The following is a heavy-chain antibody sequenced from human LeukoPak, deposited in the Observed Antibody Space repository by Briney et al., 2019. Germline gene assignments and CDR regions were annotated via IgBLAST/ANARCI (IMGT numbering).Heavy chain of an antibody. CDR1: GFRFSGYW. V-gene: IGHV3-7*03. Sequence: PGGSLRLSCAASGFRFSGYWMTWVRQAPGKGLEWVANIKLDGSEKNYVDSVKGRFTISRDNTKNSLYLQMNSLRVEDTAVFYCARDQYDTWSRRGNFDSWGQGTLVIVSS. D-gene: IGHD3-3*01. J-gene: IGHJ4*02. CDR3: ARDQYDTWSRRGNFDS. CDR2: IKLDGSEK.